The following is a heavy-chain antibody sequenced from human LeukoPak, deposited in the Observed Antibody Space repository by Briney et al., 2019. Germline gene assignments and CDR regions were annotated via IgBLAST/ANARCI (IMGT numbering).Heavy chain of an antibody. J-gene: IGHJ4*02. Sequence: SETLSLTCTVSDASIDSHYLSWIRQPPGEGLEWIGHSYHRGSTTYNPSLKSGATISVDKSKNSFSLKMISVKAEDTAVHYCARHSLPSSCASPFDYWGQGTLVTVSS. CDR1: DASIDSHY. CDR3: ARHSLPSSCASPFDY. CDR2: SYHRGST. V-gene: IGHV4-59*08. D-gene: IGHD6-13*01.